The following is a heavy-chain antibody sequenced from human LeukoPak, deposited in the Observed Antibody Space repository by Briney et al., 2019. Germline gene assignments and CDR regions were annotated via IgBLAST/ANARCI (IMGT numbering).Heavy chain of an antibody. CDR1: GGSISSGGYY. CDR2: IYYSGST. Sequence: SETLSLTCTVSGGSISSGGYYWSWIRQHPGEGLEWIGYIYYSGSTYYNPSLKSRVTISVDTSKNQFSLKLSSVTAADTAVYYCARATLRNWFDPWGQGTLVTVSS. D-gene: IGHD4-17*01. CDR3: ARATLRNWFDP. J-gene: IGHJ5*02. V-gene: IGHV4-31*03.